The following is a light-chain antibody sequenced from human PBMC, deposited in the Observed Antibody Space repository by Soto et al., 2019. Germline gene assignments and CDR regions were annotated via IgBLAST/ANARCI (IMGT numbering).Light chain of an antibody. Sequence: SALTQPASVSGSPGQSITISCTGSSSDVGGYNYVSWYQQHPGKAPKLMIYHVSNRPSGISSRFSGSKSGNTASLTISGLQAEDEADYYCSSYTSSTTYVFGTGTKVTVL. V-gene: IGLV2-14*01. CDR3: SSYTSSTTYV. J-gene: IGLJ1*01. CDR2: HVS. CDR1: SSDVGGYNY.